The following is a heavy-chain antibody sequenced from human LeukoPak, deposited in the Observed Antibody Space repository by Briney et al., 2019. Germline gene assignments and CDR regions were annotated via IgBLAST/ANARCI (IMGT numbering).Heavy chain of an antibody. CDR1: GGTFSSYA. D-gene: IGHD6-6*01. V-gene: IGHV1-69*04. Sequence: SVKVSCKASGGTFSSYAISWVRQAPGQGLEWMGRIIPILGIANYAQKFQGRVTITADKSTSTAYMELSSLRSEDTAVYYCARGALNEYSSSSLFDYWGQGTLVTVSS. J-gene: IGHJ4*02. CDR3: ARGALNEYSSSSLFDY. CDR2: IIPILGIA.